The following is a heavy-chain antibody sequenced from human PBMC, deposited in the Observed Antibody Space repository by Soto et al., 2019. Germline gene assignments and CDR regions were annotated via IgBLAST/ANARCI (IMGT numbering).Heavy chain of an antibody. CDR3: ARDRDTYGHGFFDY. Sequence: GGSLRLSCAASGFTFSDFYMTWILQAPWKGLEWISYISTTSTHTNYADSVKGRFTVSRDNANNSLYLEMNNLRGDDTAVYFCARDRDTYGHGFFDYWGRGALVTVSS. D-gene: IGHD5-18*01. CDR1: GFTFSDFY. V-gene: IGHV3-11*05. J-gene: IGHJ4*02. CDR2: ISTTSTHT.